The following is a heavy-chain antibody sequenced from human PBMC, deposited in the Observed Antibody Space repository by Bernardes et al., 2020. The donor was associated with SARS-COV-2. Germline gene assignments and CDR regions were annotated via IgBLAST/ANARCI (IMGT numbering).Heavy chain of an antibody. D-gene: IGHD6-19*01. CDR3: AREGVGIAVAGYYYYYYGMDV. Sequence: GGSLRLSCAASGFTFSSYWMSWVRQAPGKGLEWVANIKQDGSEKYYVDSVKGRFTISRDNAKNSLYLQMNSLRAEDTAVYYCAREGVGIAVAGYYYYYYGMDVWGQGTTVTVSS. CDR1: GFTFSSYW. V-gene: IGHV3-7*01. CDR2: IKQDGSEK. J-gene: IGHJ6*02.